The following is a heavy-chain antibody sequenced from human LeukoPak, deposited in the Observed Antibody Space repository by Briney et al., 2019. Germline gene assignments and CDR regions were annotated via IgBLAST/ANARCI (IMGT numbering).Heavy chain of an antibody. Sequence: PGRSLRLSCAASGFTFDDYAMHWVWQAPGKGLEWVSGISWNSGSIGYADSVKGRFTISRDNAKNSLYLQMNSLRAEDTALYYCAKVGTGVSNAFDIWGQGTMVTVSS. CDR1: GFTFDDYA. CDR3: AKVGTGVSNAFDI. V-gene: IGHV3-9*01. D-gene: IGHD2-8*01. J-gene: IGHJ3*02. CDR2: ISWNSGSI.